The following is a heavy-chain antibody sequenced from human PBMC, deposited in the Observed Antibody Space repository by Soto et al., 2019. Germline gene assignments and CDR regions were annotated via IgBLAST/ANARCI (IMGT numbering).Heavy chain of an antibody. V-gene: IGHV3-30*18. D-gene: IGHD4-17*01. CDR3: AKDLQAYGDYDYYCYGLDV. CDR1: GLTFSTFG. Sequence: QLVESGGGVVPPGPSLRLSCAASGLTFSTFGMQWVRQTPGKGLEWVAVISYDGNNKVYADSVKGRFTISRDNFKNTVDLVMNNLKVDDTAVYYCAKDLQAYGDYDYYCYGLDVWGQGATVSVSS. CDR2: ISYDGNNK. J-gene: IGHJ6*02.